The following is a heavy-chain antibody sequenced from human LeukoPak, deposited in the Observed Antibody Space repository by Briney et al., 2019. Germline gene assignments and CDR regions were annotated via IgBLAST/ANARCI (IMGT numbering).Heavy chain of an antibody. V-gene: IGHV1-3*01. CDR3: ARTGRVVVAATNWFDP. CDR1: GYTFTSYA. J-gene: IGHJ5*02. D-gene: IGHD2-15*01. CDR2: INAGNGNT. Sequence: AASVKVSCKASGYTFTSYAMHWVRQAPGQRLEWMGWINAGNGNTKYSQKFQGRVTITRDTSASTAYMELSSLRSEDTAVYYCARTGRVVVAATNWFDPWGQGTLVAVSS.